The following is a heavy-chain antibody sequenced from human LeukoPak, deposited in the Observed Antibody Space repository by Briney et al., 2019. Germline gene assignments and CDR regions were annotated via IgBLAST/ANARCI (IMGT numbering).Heavy chain of an antibody. J-gene: IGHJ4*02. CDR3: ARSPGYDYVWGSYRYFDY. CDR2: INHSGST. Sequence: SETLSLTCAVYGGSFSGYYWSGIRQPPGKGLEWIGEINHSGSTNYNPSLKSRVTISVDTSKNQFSLKLSSVTAADTAVYYCARSPGYDYVWGSYRYFDYWGQGTLVTVSS. CDR1: GGSFSGYY. V-gene: IGHV4-34*01. D-gene: IGHD3-16*02.